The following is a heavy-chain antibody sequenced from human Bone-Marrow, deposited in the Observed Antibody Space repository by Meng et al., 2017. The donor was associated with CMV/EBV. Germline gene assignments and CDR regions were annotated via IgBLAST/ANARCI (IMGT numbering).Heavy chain of an antibody. D-gene: IGHD4-11*01. CDR2: ISGSGGST. CDR1: GFTFSSYA. CDR3: ASSYSNYGYYYYGMDV. Sequence: GGSLRLSCAASGFTFSSYAMSWVRQAPGKGLEWVSAISGSGGSTYYADSVKGRFTISRDNSKNTLYLQMNSLRAEDTAVYYCASSYSNYGYYYYGMDVWGQGTTVTVSS. J-gene: IGHJ6*02. V-gene: IGHV3-23*01.